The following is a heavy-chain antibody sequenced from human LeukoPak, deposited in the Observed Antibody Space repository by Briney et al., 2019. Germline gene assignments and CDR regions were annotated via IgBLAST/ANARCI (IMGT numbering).Heavy chain of an antibody. CDR2: IRYDGSNE. V-gene: IGHV3-30*02. CDR1: GFTFSSYG. CDR3: ARDLYSSGSHPGY. D-gene: IGHD6-19*01. Sequence: GGSLRLSCAASGFTFSSYGMHWVRQAPGKGLEWVSFIRYDGSNEYYADSVRGRFTISRDNSKNTLYLQMNSLRAEDTAVYYCARDLYSSGSHPGYWGQGTLVTVSS. J-gene: IGHJ4*02.